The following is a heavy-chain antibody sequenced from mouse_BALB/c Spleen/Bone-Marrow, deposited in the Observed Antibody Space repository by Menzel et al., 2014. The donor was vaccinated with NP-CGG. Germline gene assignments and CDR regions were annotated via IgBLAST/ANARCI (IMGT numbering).Heavy chain of an antibody. CDR2: ISYSGST. D-gene: IGHD2-10*01. J-gene: IGHJ2*01. Sequence: VQLQQSGPGLVKPSQSLSLTCTVTGYSITSDYAWNWIRQFPGNKLEWMGYISYSGSTDYNPSLKSRISITRDTSKNQFFLQLNXVTXEXXXTYYCARATYYGNFFXYWGQCTTLTVSS. CDR1: GYSITSDYA. CDR3: ARATYYGNFFXY. V-gene: IGHV3-2*02.